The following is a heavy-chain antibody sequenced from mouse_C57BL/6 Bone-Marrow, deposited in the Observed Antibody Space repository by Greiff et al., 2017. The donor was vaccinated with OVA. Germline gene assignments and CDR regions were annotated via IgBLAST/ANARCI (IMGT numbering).Heavy chain of an antibody. Sequence: EVKLQESGPVLVKPGASVKMSCKASGYTFTDYYMNWVKQSHGKSLEWIVVINPYNGGTSYNQKFKGKATLTVDKSSSTAYMELNSLTSEDSAVYYCARRDYYSNPYYAMDYWGQGTSVTVSS. D-gene: IGHD2-5*01. CDR3: ARRDYYSNPYYAMDY. CDR2: INPYNGGT. V-gene: IGHV1-19*01. CDR1: GYTFTDYY. J-gene: IGHJ4*01.